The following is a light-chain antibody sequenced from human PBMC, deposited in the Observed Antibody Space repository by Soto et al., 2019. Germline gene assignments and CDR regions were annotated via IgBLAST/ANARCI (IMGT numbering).Light chain of an antibody. CDR1: QSVTSRH. CDR2: AAS. J-gene: IGKJ2*01. CDR3: QQYHTSPYT. V-gene: IGKV3-20*01. Sequence: EIVLTQSPGTLSFSPGERVTLSCRASQSVTSRHLAWYQQKPGQAPRLLIFAASGRPPTIPSRFSGSGSGTDFTLTIISLEAEDFAVYFCQQYHTSPYTFGQGTRLDIK.